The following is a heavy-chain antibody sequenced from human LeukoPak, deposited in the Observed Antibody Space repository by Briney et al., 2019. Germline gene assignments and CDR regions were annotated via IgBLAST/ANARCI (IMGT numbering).Heavy chain of an antibody. D-gene: IGHD6-13*01. CDR3: ARRAAAAGKGHYYYYYMDV. J-gene: IGHJ6*03. V-gene: IGHV7-4-1*02. CDR1: GYTFTSYA. Sequence: ASVKVSCKASGYTFTSYAMNWVRQAPGQGLEWMGWINTNTGNPTYAQGFTGRFVFSLDTSVSTAYLQISSLKAEDTAVYYCARRAAAAGKGHYYYYYMDVWQRDHGHRLL. CDR2: INTNTGNP.